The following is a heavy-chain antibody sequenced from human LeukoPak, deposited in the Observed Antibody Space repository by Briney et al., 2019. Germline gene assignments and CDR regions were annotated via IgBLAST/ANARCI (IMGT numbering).Heavy chain of an antibody. J-gene: IGHJ5*02. Sequence: SETLSLTCTVSGGSISTSSYYWGWIRQPPGKGLEGIGSIYYSGSTYYNPSLKSRVTISVDTSNNQCSLKLSSVTAADTAVYYCARQVGMTAAAVHDPWGQGTPVTVSS. CDR3: ARQVGMTAAAVHDP. D-gene: IGHD6-25*01. CDR2: IYYSGST. CDR1: GGSISTSSYY. V-gene: IGHV4-39*01.